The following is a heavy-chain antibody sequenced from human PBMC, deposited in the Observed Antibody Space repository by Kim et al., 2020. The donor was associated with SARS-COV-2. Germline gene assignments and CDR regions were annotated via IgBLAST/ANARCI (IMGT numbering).Heavy chain of an antibody. V-gene: IGHV4-39*01. D-gene: IGHD2-15*01. CDR2: IYYSGST. J-gene: IGHJ4*02. Sequence: SETLSLTCTVSGGSISSSSYYWGWIRQPPGKGLEWIGSIYYSGSTYYNPSLKSRGTISVDTSKKQFSLKLSSVTAAATAVYYFARQSFTYCSGGSCPDYWGQGTLVTVSS. CDR1: GGSISSSSYY. CDR3: ARQSFTYCSGGSCPDY.